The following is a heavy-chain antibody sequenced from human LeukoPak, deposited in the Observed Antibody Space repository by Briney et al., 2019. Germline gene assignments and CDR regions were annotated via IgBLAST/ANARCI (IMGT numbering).Heavy chain of an antibody. Sequence: GGPLRLSCAASGFTVSSNYMNWVRQAAGRGLEWASVLYSGGTTYYVDSVKGRFTISRDNSKNTLYLQMNSLRAEDTAVYYCARDCISTSCTDAFDIWGQGTMVPVSS. V-gene: IGHV3-66*01. J-gene: IGHJ3*02. CDR1: GFTVSSNY. D-gene: IGHD2-2*01. CDR2: LYSGGTT. CDR3: ARDCISTSCTDAFDI.